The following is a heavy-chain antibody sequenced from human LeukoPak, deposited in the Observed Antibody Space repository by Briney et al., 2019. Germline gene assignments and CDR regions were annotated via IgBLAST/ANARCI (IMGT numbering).Heavy chain of an antibody. D-gene: IGHD1-26*01. CDR3: AKDTWRWEQGFDY. V-gene: IGHV3-30*02. CDR2: IRYDGSNK. CDR1: GFTFSSYG. Sequence: GGSLRLSCAASGFTFSSYGMHWVRQAPGKGLEWVAFIRYDGSNKYYTDSVKGRFTISRDNSKNTPYLQMNSLRAEDTAVYYCAKDTWRWEQGFDYWGQGTLVTVSS. J-gene: IGHJ4*02.